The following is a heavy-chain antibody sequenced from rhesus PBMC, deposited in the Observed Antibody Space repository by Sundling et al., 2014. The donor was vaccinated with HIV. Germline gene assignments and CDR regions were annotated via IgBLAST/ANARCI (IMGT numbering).Heavy chain of an antibody. D-gene: IGHD6-25*01. CDR1: GGSISENYY. Sequence: QAQLQESGPGLVRPSETLSLTCTVSGGSISENYYWNWIRHPQERGWSGLGISTVVVESPTTTPPLKSRVTISKDTSKNQFSLKLKSVTAADTAMYFCAVIAAEGKWGQESSSPSPQ. V-gene: IGHV4S9*01. J-gene: IGHJ4*01. CDR2: STVVVESP. CDR3: AVIAAEGK.